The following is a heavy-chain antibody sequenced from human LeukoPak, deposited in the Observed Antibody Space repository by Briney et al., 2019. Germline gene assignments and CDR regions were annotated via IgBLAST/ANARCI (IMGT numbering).Heavy chain of an antibody. J-gene: IGHJ5*02. D-gene: IGHD6-25*01. CDR3: AKGAASALVDWSDP. Sequence: GGSLRLSCAASGFIFSNYAMMWVRQAPGKGLEWVSSVTGSGGGTFYADSVKGRFTISRDNSQNTLYLQMNSLGAEDTAVYYCAKGAASALVDWSDPWGQGTLVTVSS. CDR2: VTGSGGGT. V-gene: IGHV3-23*01. CDR1: GFIFSNYA.